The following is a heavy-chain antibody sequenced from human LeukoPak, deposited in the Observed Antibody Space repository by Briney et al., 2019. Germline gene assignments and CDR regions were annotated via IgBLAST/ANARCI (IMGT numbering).Heavy chain of an antibody. J-gene: IGHJ4*02. CDR1: GFTFDDYA. CDR3: AAYGDYVGVY. V-gene: IGHV3-9*01. Sequence: GGSLRLSCAASGFTFDDYAMHWVRQAPGKGLEWVSGISWNSGSIGYADSVKGRFTISRDNAKNSLYLQMNSLRAEDTALYYCAAYGDYVGVYWGQGTLVTVSS. D-gene: IGHD4-17*01. CDR2: ISWNSGSI.